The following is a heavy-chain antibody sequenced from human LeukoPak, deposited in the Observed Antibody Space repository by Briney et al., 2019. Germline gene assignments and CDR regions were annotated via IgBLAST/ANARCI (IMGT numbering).Heavy chain of an antibody. Sequence: GGSLRLSCAASGFTFSSYAMSWVRLAPGKGLEWVSGISGSGGSTYYADSVKGRFTIFRDNSKNTLYLQMNSLRAEDTAVYHCANGWSPDYWGRGTLVTVSS. CDR3: ANGWSPDY. J-gene: IGHJ4*02. CDR2: ISGSGGST. V-gene: IGHV3-23*01. CDR1: GFTFSSYA. D-gene: IGHD2-15*01.